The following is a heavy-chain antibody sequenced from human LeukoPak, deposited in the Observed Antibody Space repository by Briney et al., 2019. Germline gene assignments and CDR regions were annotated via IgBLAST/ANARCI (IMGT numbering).Heavy chain of an antibody. Sequence: PSETLSPTCAVYGGSFSGYYRSWIRQPPGKGLEWIGEINHSGSTNYNPSLKSRVTISVDTSKNQFSLKLSSVTATDTAVYYCARGIVVVPAAISLSRPGARFDYWGQGTLVTVSS. J-gene: IGHJ4*02. CDR2: INHSGST. CDR1: GGSFSGYY. V-gene: IGHV4-34*01. CDR3: ARGIVVVPAAISLSRPGARFDY. D-gene: IGHD2-2*02.